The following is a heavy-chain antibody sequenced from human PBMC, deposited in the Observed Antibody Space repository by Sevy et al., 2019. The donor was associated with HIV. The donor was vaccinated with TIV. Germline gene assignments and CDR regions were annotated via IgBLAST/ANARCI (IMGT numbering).Heavy chain of an antibody. CDR2: IHSDDTT. CDR3: ARGKSRYGYALNY. CDR1: GFTVNSNY. D-gene: IGHD5-18*01. J-gene: IGHJ4*02. Sequence: GWSLRLSCAASGFTVNSNYMTWVRQAPGKGLEGVSVIHSDDTTYHADSVKDRFTISRDNFKNTLYLHMSSLRAEDTAVYYCARGKSRYGYALNYWGQGTLVTVSS. V-gene: IGHV3-66*01.